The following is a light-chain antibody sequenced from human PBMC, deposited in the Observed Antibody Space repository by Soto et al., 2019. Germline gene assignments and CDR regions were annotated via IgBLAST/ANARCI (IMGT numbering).Light chain of an antibody. V-gene: IGKV3-15*01. CDR3: QQYIRWPLT. CDR1: QSVSSN. CDR2: GAS. Sequence: IVMTQSPATLSVSPGERATISCRASQSVSSNLAWYQQKPGQAPSLLIYGASTRATGTPARFSGSGSGTEFTLTISSLQSEDFAVYYCQQYIRWPLTFGGGTKVDIK. J-gene: IGKJ4*01.